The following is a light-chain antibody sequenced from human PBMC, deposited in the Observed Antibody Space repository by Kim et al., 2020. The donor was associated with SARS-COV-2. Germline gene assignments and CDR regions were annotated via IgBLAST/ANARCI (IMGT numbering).Light chain of an antibody. CDR3: QQYNKWSPT. V-gene: IGKV3-15*01. CDR1: QGVSSN. Sequence: EIVMTQSPSTLSVSTGDRATITCRASQGVSSNLAWYQQKPGQAPRLLIYGASTRATGIPARFSGSGSGTEFTLTISSLQSEDFAVYYCQQYNKWSPTFGQGTKVDIK. CDR2: GAS. J-gene: IGKJ1*01.